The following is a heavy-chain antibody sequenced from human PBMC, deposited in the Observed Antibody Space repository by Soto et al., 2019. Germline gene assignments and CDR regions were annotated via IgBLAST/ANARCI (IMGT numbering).Heavy chain of an antibody. D-gene: IGHD2-15*01. Sequence: QVQLVESGGGVVQPGRSLRLSCASSGFTFSSYAMHWVRQAPVKGLEWVAVISYDGSNKYYADSVKGRFTISRDNSKNTLYLQMNSVRAEDTAVYYCARSFDIVVVVAEIQHWCQGTLVTVSS. V-gene: IGHV3-30-3*01. CDR1: GFTFSSYA. CDR2: ISYDGSNK. CDR3: ARSFDIVVVVAEIQH. J-gene: IGHJ1*01.